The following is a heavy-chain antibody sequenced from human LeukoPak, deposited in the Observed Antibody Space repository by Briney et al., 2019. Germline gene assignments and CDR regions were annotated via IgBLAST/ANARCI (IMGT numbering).Heavy chain of an antibody. CDR1: GFTFSSYA. D-gene: IGHD6-19*01. V-gene: IGHV3-30*04. CDR2: ISYDGSNK. Sequence: GRSLRLSCAASGFTFSSYAMHWVRQAPGKGLEWVAVISYDGSNKYYADSVKGRFTISRDNSKNTLYLQMNSLRAEDTAVYYCAKATYSSGWYGIDYWGQGTLVTVSS. CDR3: AKATYSSGWYGIDY. J-gene: IGHJ4*02.